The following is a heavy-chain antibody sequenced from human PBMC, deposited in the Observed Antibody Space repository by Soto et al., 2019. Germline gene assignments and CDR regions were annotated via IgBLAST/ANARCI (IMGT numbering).Heavy chain of an antibody. Sequence: ASVKVSCKASGYTFTSYDINWVRQATGQGLEWMGWMNPNSGNTGYAQKFQGRVTMTRNTSISTAYMELSSLRSEDTAVYYCARVGGTWYYDFLSRREDDAFDIWGQGTMVTVSS. CDR1: GYTFTSYD. J-gene: IGHJ3*02. CDR3: ARVGGTWYYDFLSRREDDAFDI. D-gene: IGHD3-3*01. CDR2: MNPNSGNT. V-gene: IGHV1-8*01.